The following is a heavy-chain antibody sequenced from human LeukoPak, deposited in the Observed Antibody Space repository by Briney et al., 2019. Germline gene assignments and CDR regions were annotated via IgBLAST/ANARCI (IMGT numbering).Heavy chain of an antibody. CDR3: ARTLIGSGYYFFDY. CDR1: GFTFSTYY. V-gene: IGHV3-21*01. Sequence: GGSLRLSCAASGFTFSTYYMNWVRQAPGKGLEWVSSISSSSSYIYYADSVKGRFTISRDNAKNSLYLQMNSLRAEDTAVYYCARTLIGSGYYFFDYWGQETLVTVSS. D-gene: IGHD3-22*01. J-gene: IGHJ4*02. CDR2: ISSSSSYI.